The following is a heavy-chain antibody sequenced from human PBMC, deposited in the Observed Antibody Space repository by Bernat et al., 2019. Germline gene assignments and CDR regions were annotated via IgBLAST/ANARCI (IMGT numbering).Heavy chain of an antibody. CDR2: IYFSGTT. CDR1: GYSISSESY. J-gene: IGHJ4*02. D-gene: IGHD2-15*01. V-gene: IGHV4-38-2*02. Sequence: QVQLQESGPGLVKPSETLSLTCAVSGYSISSESYWGWIRQSPGKGLEWIASIYFSGTTYYKPSLKSRVTISLDMSKNQFSLRLTSVTAADTALYYCVRDWGSGGCRPLDSWGQGTLVTVSS. CDR3: VRDWGSGGCRPLDS.